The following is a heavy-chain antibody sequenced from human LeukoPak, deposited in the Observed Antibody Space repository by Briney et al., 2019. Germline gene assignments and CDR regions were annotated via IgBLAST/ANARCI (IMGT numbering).Heavy chain of an antibody. CDR1: GDSITNHY. J-gene: IGHJ4*02. D-gene: IGHD2-21*01. CDR3: AGSGGLGDTGAVFYY. CDR2: IYYNGII. Sequence: SETLSLTCIVSGDSITNHYWSLIRRPPGKGLEWIGYIYYNGIINYNPSLKSRVTISVDTSRNQFSMKLNSVTAADTAVYYCAGSGGLGDTGAVFYYWGQGTLVTVSS. V-gene: IGHV4-59*11.